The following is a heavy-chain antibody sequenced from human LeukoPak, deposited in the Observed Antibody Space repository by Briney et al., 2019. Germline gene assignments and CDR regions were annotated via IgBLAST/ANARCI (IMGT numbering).Heavy chain of an antibody. J-gene: IGHJ6*03. CDR2: INHSGST. CDR1: GGSFSGYY. V-gene: IGHV4-34*01. CDR3: ANIAAQGGDYYYYYYMDV. D-gene: IGHD6-6*01. Sequence: KSSETLSLTCAVYGGSFSGYYWSWIRQPPGEGLEWLGEINHSGSTNYNPSLKSRVTISVDTSKNQFSLKLSSVTAADTAVYYCANIAAQGGDYYYYYYMDVWGKGTTVTVSS.